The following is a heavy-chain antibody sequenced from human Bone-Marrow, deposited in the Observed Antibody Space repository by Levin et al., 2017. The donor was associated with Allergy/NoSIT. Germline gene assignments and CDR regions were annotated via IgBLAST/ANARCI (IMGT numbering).Heavy chain of an antibody. Sequence: GGSLRLSCAASGFTFSSYDMHWVRQATGKGLEWVSAIGTAGDTYYPGSVKGRFTISRENAKNSLYLQMNSLRAGDTAVYYCGGSGSYYNVINAAFDIWGQGTMVTVSS. CDR3: GGSGSYYNVINAAFDI. V-gene: IGHV3-13*04. CDR2: IGTAGDT. J-gene: IGHJ3*02. D-gene: IGHD3-10*01. CDR1: GFTFSSYD.